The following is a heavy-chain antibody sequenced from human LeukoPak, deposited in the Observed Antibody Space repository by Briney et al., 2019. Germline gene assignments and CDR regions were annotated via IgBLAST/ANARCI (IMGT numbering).Heavy chain of an antibody. Sequence: GGSLRLSRAASGFTFSSYSMNWVRQAPGKGLEWVSTISSSSSYIYYADSVKGRFTISRDNAKNSLYLQMNSLRAEDTAVYYCARAGSSNFDYWGQGTLVTVSS. CDR3: ARAGSSNFDY. J-gene: IGHJ4*02. D-gene: IGHD6-6*01. CDR1: GFTFSSYS. CDR2: ISSSSSYI. V-gene: IGHV3-21*01.